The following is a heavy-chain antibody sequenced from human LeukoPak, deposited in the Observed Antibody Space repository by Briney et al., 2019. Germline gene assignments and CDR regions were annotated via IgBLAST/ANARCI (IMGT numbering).Heavy chain of an antibody. CDR3: ARLHSWELPDAFDI. J-gene: IGHJ3*02. V-gene: IGHV4-39*07. D-gene: IGHD1-26*01. Sequence: SETLSLTCTVSGGSISSSSYYWGWIRQPPGKGLEWIGSIYYSGSTYYNPSLKSRVTISVDTSKNQFSLKLSSVTAADTAVYYCARLHSWELPDAFDIWGQGTMVTVSS. CDR2: IYYSGST. CDR1: GGSISSSSYY.